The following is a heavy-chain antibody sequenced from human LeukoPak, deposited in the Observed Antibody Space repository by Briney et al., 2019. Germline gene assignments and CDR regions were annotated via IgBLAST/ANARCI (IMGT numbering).Heavy chain of an antibody. CDR2: INHSGST. D-gene: IGHD3-16*02. CDR1: GGSFSGYY. V-gene: IGHV4-34*01. CDR3: ARGRPYDYVWGSYRFSGGNWFDP. J-gene: IGHJ5*02. Sequence: SETLSLTCAVYGGSFSGYYWSWIRQPPGKGLEWIGEINHSGSTNYDPSLKSRVTISVDTSKNQFSLKLSSVTAADTAVYYCARGRPYDYVWGSYRFSGGNWFDPWGQGTLVTVSS.